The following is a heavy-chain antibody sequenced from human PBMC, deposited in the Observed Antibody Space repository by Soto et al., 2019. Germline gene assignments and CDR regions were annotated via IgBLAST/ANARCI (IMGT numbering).Heavy chain of an antibody. CDR1: GFTFDDYT. J-gene: IGHJ4*02. CDR2: ISWDGGST. CDR3: APSGAYAMGDFDY. Sequence: GGSLRLSCAASGFTFDDYTMHWVRQAPGKGLEWVSLISWDGGSTYYADSVKGRFTISRDNSKNSLYLQMNSLRTEDTALYYCAPSGAYAMGDFDYWGQGTLVTVSS. D-gene: IGHD2-8*01. V-gene: IGHV3-43*01.